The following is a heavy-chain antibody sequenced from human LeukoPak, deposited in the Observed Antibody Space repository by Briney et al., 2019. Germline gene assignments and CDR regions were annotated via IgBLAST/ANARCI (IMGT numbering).Heavy chain of an antibody. J-gene: IGHJ3*02. V-gene: IGHV3-21*01. D-gene: IGHD2-21*01. CDR1: GVTFSGYS. CDR2: ITATSLHI. CDR3: ARLSYWVFEI. Sequence: GGSLRLSCAASGVTFSGYSMNWVRQAPGKGLEWVSAITATSLHIYYADSVKGRFTISRDNAKNSLYLQMNSLRAEDTSVYFCARLSYWVFEIWGQGTMVTVSS.